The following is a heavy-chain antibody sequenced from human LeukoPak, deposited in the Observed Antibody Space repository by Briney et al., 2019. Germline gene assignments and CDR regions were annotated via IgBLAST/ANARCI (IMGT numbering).Heavy chain of an antibody. CDR1: GYTFTSYG. V-gene: IGHV1-18*01. J-gene: IGHJ6*03. CDR3: ARALDFWSPHDYYMDV. CDR2: ISADNGNT. Sequence: ASVKVSCKASGYTFTSYGISWVRQAPGQGLEWMGWISADNGNTNYAQKLQGRVTMTTDASTSTAYMELRSLRSDDTAVYYCARALDFWSPHDYYMDVWGKGTTVTVSS. D-gene: IGHD3-3*01.